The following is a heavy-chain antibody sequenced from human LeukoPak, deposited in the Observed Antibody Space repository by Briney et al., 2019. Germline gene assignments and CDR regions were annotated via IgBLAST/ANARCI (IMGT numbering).Heavy chain of an antibody. CDR1: GYSLSTYY. D-gene: IGHD2-15*01. CDR3: ARGIRISNLDY. CDR2: IHPSGDST. V-gene: IGHV1-46*01. J-gene: IGHJ4*02. Sequence: GASVKVSCKVSGYSLSTYYTHWVRQAPGQGLEWMGTIHPSGDSTDYAPKFQGRVTMTRDMSTSTVYMEVSSLRSDDTAVYYCARGIRISNLDYWGQGTLVTVSS.